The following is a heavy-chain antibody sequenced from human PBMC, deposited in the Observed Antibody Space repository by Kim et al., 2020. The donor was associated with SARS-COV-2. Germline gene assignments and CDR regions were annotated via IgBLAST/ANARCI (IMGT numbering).Heavy chain of an antibody. D-gene: IGHD2-15*01. Sequence: ASVKVSCKASGYTFTTYYIHWLRQAPGQGLEWVGIINPNGGTTIYAQDLQGRITMTRDTSTSTIYMELNSLRSEDTAVYYCARVGGIKRAYGMDVWGQGTTVTVSS. CDR1: GYTFTTYY. CDR2: INPNGGTT. V-gene: IGHV1-46*04. J-gene: IGHJ6*02. CDR3: ARVGGIKRAYGMDV.